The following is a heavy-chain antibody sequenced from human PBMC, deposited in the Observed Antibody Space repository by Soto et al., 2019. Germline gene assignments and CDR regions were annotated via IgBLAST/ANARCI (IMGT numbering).Heavy chain of an antibody. V-gene: IGHV3-7*01. CDR3: ASWDGYNKYFFG. Sequence: EVQLLESGGGLVQPGGSLRVSCAAAGFTFSTYWMSWVRQAPGKGLEWVANIKQDGSEKYYVDSVKGRFTISRDNAKDSLYLQMNSLRAEDTAVYYCASWDGYNKYFFGWGQGTLVTVSS. CDR1: GFTFSTYW. CDR2: IKQDGSEK. J-gene: IGHJ4*02. D-gene: IGHD4-4*01.